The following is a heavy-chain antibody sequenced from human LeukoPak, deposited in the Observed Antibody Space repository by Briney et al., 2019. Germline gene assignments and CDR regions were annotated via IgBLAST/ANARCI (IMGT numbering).Heavy chain of an antibody. V-gene: IGHV3-7*01. CDR2: IKQDGSQK. J-gene: IGHJ4*02. CDR1: GFTFSNFW. Sequence: PGGSLRLSCAASGFTFSNFWMTWVRQAPGKGLEWVAIIKQDGSQKYYVDSVKGRFTISRDNARNSLYLQMNSLRAEDTAVYYCARDGYGLDTPMVSTNFGQWGQGTLVTVSS. CDR3: ARDGYGLDTPMVSTNFGQ. D-gene: IGHD5-18*01.